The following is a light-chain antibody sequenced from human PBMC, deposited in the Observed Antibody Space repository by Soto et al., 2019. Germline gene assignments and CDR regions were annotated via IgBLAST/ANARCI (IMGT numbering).Light chain of an antibody. CDR3: QQYGSSPRT. Sequence: EIVLTHSPGTLSLSPGERATISCRASQSVSNNLAWYQQKPGQAPRLLIYAASSRATGIPDRVSGSGSGTDFTLTITRLEPEDFAVYYCQQYGSSPRTFGQGTKVDIK. V-gene: IGKV3-20*01. J-gene: IGKJ2*01. CDR2: AAS. CDR1: QSVSNN.